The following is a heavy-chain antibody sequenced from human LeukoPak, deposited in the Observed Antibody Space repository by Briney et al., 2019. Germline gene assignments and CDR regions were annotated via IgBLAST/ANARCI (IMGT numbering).Heavy chain of an antibody. CDR3: ARGPEYSSSWFGRFNYYYYMDV. J-gene: IGHJ6*03. CDR2: MNPNSGNT. CDR1: GYTFTSYD. Sequence: ASVKVSCKASGYTFTSYDINWVRQATGQGLEWMGWMNPNSGNTGYAQKFQGRVTMTRNTSISTAYMEPSSLRSEDTAVYYCARGPEYSSSWFGRFNYYYYMDVWGKGTTVTVSS. D-gene: IGHD6-13*01. V-gene: IGHV1-8*01.